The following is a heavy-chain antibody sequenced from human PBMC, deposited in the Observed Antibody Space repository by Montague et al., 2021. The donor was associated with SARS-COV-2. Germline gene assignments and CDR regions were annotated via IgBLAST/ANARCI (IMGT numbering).Heavy chain of an antibody. J-gene: IGHJ6*02. CDR1: FFSFSVYY. V-gene: IGHV4-34*01. CDR3: ARGRGLAVLFDFYYYGMDV. D-gene: IGHD6-19*01. CDR2: NNYSGST. Sequence: LSLPFSFSFFSFSVYYWTWIRQPPGKGLEWIGENNYSGSTNYNPSLKSRVTMSVDMSKNQFSLKLRSVTAADTAVYYCARGRGLAVLFDFYYYGMDVWGQGTTVTVSS.